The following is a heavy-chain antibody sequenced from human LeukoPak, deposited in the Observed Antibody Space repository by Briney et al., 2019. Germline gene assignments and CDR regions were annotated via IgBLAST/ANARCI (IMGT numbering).Heavy chain of an antibody. Sequence: SQTLSLTCTVSGGSISSGGYYWSWIRQPPGKGLEWTGYIYYSGSTNYNPSLKSRVTISVDTSKNQFSLKLSSVTAADTAVYYCARFSPLGSSGYYQYYFDYWGQGTLVTVSS. CDR1: GGSISSGGYY. D-gene: IGHD3-22*01. J-gene: IGHJ4*02. CDR3: ARFSPLGSSGYYQYYFDY. V-gene: IGHV4-61*08. CDR2: IYYSGST.